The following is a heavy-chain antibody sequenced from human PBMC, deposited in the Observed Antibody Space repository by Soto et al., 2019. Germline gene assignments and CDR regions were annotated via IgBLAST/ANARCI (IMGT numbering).Heavy chain of an antibody. CDR1: GYAFTAYG. Sequence: QVHLVQSGAEVKKPGASVKVSCKGSGYAFTAYGINWVRQATGQGLEWMGWIRAHNGNTNYEQKHHVRVTETRDTSTSATYMDHRSPESDDTDVYYRARGRDGDYWGQGALVTVSS. D-gene: IGHD6-6*01. J-gene: IGHJ4*02. CDR3: ARGRDGDY. CDR2: IRAHNGNT. V-gene: IGHV1-18*01.